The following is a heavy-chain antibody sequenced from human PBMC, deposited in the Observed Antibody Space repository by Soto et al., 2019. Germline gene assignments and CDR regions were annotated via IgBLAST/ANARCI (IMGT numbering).Heavy chain of an antibody. J-gene: IGHJ4*02. CDR3: ARHQERDSSGYSG. Sequence: EVQLLESGGGLVQPGGSLRLSCAASGFTFSRFAMSWVRQAPGKGLEWVSTISAGGGSAYSADSVKGRFTISRDNSKNTLYLQMNSLRAEDTAVYYCARHQERDSSGYSGWGQGTLVTVSS. V-gene: IGHV3-23*01. D-gene: IGHD3-22*01. CDR2: ISAGGGSA. CDR1: GFTFSRFA.